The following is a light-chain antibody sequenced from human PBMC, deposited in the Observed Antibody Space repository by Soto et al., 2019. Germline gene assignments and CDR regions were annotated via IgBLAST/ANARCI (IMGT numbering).Light chain of an antibody. CDR2: EVT. J-gene: IGLJ1*01. Sequence: QSVLTQPASVSGSPGQSISISCTGTSSDVGVYNYVSWYQQHPGKAPKLMIYEVTNRPSGVSNRFSGSKSGYTASLTISGLQAEDEADYYCNSYTSSGTYVFGTGTKLTVL. CDR3: NSYTSSGTYV. V-gene: IGLV2-14*01. CDR1: SSDVGVYNY.